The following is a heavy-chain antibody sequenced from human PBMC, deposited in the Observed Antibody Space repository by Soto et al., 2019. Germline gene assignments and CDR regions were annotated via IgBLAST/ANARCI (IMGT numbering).Heavy chain of an antibody. J-gene: IGHJ3*01. CDR2: ISDDGTNK. D-gene: IGHD3-22*01. CDR1: GFTFSNYG. CDR3: ETEHLDSSKVFDL. Sequence: GGSLRLSCAAYGFTFSNYGMHWVRQAPGKGLEWVALISDDGTNKHFVDSVKGRFTISRDNSRNMVYLQMNRLRAEDTAVYYCETEHLDSSKVFDLCGPGTLVTVPS. V-gene: IGHV3-30*03.